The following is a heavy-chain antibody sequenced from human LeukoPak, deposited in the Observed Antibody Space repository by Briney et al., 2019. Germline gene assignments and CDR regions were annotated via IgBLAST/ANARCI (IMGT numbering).Heavy chain of an antibody. V-gene: IGHV4-4*07. Sequence: PSETLSLTCTVSGGSLSSHYWSWIRQPAGKGLEGIGRIDPSGSTDYNATLRSRVTLSVDTSKSQFSLNLSSVTAADTAVYYCARDRAIIGDHYGMDVWGQGTTVTVSS. D-gene: IGHD3-10*01. J-gene: IGHJ6*02. CDR2: IDPSGST. CDR1: GGSLSSHY. CDR3: ARDRAIIGDHYGMDV.